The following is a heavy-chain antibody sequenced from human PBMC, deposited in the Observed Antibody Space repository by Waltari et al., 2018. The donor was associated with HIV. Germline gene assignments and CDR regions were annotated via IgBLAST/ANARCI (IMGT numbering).Heavy chain of an antibody. J-gene: IGHJ4*02. V-gene: IGHV3-21*01. Sequence: EVQLVESGGGLVKPGGSLRLSCAASGCPCSCYDRNWGRQAPGQGLEWVSSISSSSSYIYYADSVKGRFTISRDNAKNSLYLQMNSLRAEDTAVYYCARDSNTMVRAFDYWGQGTLVTVSS. D-gene: IGHD3-10*01. CDR2: ISSSSSYI. CDR1: GCPCSCYD. CDR3: ARDSNTMVRAFDY.